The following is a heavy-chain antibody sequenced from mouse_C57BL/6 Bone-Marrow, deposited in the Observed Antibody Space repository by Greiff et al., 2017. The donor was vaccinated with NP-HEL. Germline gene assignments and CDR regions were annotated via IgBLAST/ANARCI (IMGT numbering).Heavy chain of an antibody. D-gene: IGHD1-1*01. CDR2: ISYSGST. CDR3: ARLGYYGRGYWYFDV. V-gene: IGHV3-8*01. CDR1: GYSITSDY. J-gene: IGHJ1*03. Sequence: VHVKQSGPGLAKPSQTLSLTCSVTGYSITSDYWNWIRKFPGNKLEYMGYISYSGSTYYNPSLKSRNSITRDTSKNQYYLQLNSVTTEDTATYYCARLGYYGRGYWYFDVWGTGTTVTVSS.